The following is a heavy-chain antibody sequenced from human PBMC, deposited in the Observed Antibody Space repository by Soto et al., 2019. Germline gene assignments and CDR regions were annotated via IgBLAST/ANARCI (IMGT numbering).Heavy chain of an antibody. CDR1: GFTFSSYS. CDR2: ISSSSSYI. V-gene: IGHV3-21*01. Sequence: EVQLVESGGGLVKPGGSLRLSCAASGFTFSSYSMNWVRQAPGKGLEWVSSISSSSSYIYYADSVKGRFTISRDNAKNSLYLQMNSLRAEYTAVYYCARVVGVPAAGIDYWGQGTLVTVSS. D-gene: IGHD2-2*01. CDR3: ARVVGVPAAGIDY. J-gene: IGHJ4*02.